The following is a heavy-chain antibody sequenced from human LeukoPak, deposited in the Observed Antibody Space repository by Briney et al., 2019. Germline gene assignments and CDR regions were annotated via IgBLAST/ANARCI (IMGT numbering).Heavy chain of an antibody. V-gene: IGHV3-21*01. J-gene: IGHJ4*02. CDR3: ARDPYASRYDWTFDY. Sequence: GGSLRLSCAASGFTFSSYSMNWVRQTPGKGLEWVSSISSSSSYIYYADSVKGRFTISRDNAKNSLYLQMNSLRAEDTAVYYCARDPYASRYDWTFDYWGQGTLVTVSS. D-gene: IGHD5-12*01. CDR2: ISSSSSYI. CDR1: GFTFSSYS.